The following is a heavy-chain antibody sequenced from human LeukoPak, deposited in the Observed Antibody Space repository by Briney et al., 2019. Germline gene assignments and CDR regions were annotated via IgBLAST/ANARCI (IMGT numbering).Heavy chain of an antibody. CDR3: ARDAHYDFLTGYYPDRMFDI. CDR2: IYYSGST. D-gene: IGHD3-9*01. J-gene: IGHJ3*02. V-gene: IGHV4-59*11. CDR1: GGSISSRY. Sequence: PSETLSLTCTVSGGSISSRYWSWIRQPPGKGLEWIGYIYYSGSTNYNPSLKSRVTISVDTSKNQFSLKLSSVTAADTAVYYCARDAHYDFLTGYYPDRMFDIWGQGTMVTVSS.